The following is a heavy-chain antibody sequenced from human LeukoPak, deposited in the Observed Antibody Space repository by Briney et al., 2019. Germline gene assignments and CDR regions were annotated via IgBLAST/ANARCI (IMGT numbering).Heavy chain of an antibody. D-gene: IGHD3-10*01. CDR3: AKAIWVAATSSWFCLDY. V-gene: IGHV3-30*02. CDR1: RFTFSSYD. J-gene: IGHJ4*02. Sequence: GGPLRLSCVASRFTFSSYDMHWVRQAPGRGLEGVAFIRHDGNIKYLADSVKGRFIISRDNSSNTLYLQMNSLRPEDTAVYYCAKAIWVAATSSWFCLDYWGQGTLVTVSS. CDR2: IRHDGNIK.